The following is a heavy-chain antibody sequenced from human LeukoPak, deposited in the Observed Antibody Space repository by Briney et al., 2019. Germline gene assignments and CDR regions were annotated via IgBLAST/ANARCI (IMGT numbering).Heavy chain of an antibody. Sequence: GGSLRLSCAASGFTISSNYMNWVRQAPGKGLDWVSVISDGGSTYYADSVRGRFTISRDNSKNTLFLQMNSLSVEDTAVYYCARGVFNWGQGTLVTVSS. J-gene: IGHJ4*02. CDR1: GFTISSNY. CDR2: ISDGGST. D-gene: IGHD3-10*01. V-gene: IGHV3-53*01. CDR3: ARGVFN.